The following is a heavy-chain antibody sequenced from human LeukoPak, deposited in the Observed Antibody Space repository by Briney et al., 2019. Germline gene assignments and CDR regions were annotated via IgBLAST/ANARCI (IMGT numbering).Heavy chain of an antibody. V-gene: IGHV4-39*01. CDR2: IYYSGST. Sequence: SETLSLTCTVSSVSITSSPYFWGWIRQSPGKGLEWIGSIYYSGSTYYNPSLKSRVTISVDTSKNQFSLKLSSVTAADTAVYYCARPGHYGDYIAYWGQGTLVTVSS. CDR3: ARPGHYGDYIAY. J-gene: IGHJ4*02. D-gene: IGHD4-17*01. CDR1: SVSITSSPYF.